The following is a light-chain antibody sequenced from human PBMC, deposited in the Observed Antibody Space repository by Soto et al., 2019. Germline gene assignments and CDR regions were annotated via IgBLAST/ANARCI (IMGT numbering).Light chain of an antibody. J-gene: IGKJ1*01. CDR2: AAS. CDR3: LQHSTYPLT. V-gene: IGKV1-17*01. CDR1: QGTRND. Sequence: DIQMTQFPSSLSASVGDRVTITCRASQGTRNDLGWYQQKPGKAPKRLIYAASSLQSGVPSRFSGSGSGIEFTLAISSLQPEDSATFYCLQHSTYPLTFGQGTKVEIK.